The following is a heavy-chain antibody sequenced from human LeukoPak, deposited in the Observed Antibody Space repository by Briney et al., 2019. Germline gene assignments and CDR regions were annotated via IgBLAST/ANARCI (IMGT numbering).Heavy chain of an antibody. CDR2: IRSKANSHAT. V-gene: IGHV3-73*01. CDR3: TSYHYGMDV. Sequence: GGSLKLSCAASGFTFSGSAMHWVRQASGKGLEWVGRIRSKANSHATAYAASVKGRFTISRDDSKNTAYLQMNSLKTEDTAVYYCTSYHYGMDVWGQGTTVTVSS. CDR1: GFTFSGSA. J-gene: IGHJ6*02.